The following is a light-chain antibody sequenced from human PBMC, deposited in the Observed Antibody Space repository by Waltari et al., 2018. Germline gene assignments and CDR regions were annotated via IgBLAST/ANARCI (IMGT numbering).Light chain of an antibody. CDR2: DAS. Sequence: EIVLTQSPATLSLSPGERATLSCRASQSVSSYLAWYQQKPGQAPRLLIYDASNRATGIPARFSGSGSGTDFTLTISSLEPEDFAVYYCQQRSNFFRVMTFGQGTKVEIK. CDR3: QQRSNFFRVMT. J-gene: IGKJ1*01. V-gene: IGKV3-11*01. CDR1: QSVSSY.